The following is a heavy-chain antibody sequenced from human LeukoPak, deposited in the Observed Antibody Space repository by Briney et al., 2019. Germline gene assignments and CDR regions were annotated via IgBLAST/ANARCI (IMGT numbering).Heavy chain of an antibody. CDR3: ASGSLGDGYGVGDYYQYMDV. CDR2: IMPLFGTA. V-gene: IGHV1-69*05. J-gene: IGHJ6*03. D-gene: IGHD5-24*01. CDR1: GGTFGSYA. Sequence: ASVKVSCKASGGTFGSYAISWVRQAPGQGLEWMGGIMPLFGTANYAQEFQGRVTFTTDESASTAYMEVSSLRSEDTAVYYCASGSLGDGYGVGDYYQYMDVWGKGTTVTVSS.